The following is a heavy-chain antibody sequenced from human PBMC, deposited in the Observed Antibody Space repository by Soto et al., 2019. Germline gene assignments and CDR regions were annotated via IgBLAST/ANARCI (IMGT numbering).Heavy chain of an antibody. CDR3: ARNWNFAWFDP. D-gene: IGHD1-7*01. CDR1: GDSINSYY. V-gene: IGHV4-59*01. CDR2: IFYSGST. Sequence: SETLSLTCSVSGDSINSYYWSWIRQPPGKGLEWIGYIFYSGSTKYNSSLKSRATLSVDTSKNQISLKLSSVTTADTAVYYCARNWNFAWFDPWGHGTLVTVSS. J-gene: IGHJ5*02.